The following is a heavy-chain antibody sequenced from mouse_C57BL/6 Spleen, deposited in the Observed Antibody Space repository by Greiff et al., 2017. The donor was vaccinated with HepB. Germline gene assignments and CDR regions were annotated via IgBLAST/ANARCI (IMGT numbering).Heavy chain of an antibody. Sequence: EVQLQESEGGLVQPGSSMKLSCTASGFTFSDYYMAWVRQVPEKGLEWVANINYDGSSTYYLDSLKSRFIISRDNAKNILYLQMSSLKSEDTATYYCARRLTGAMDYWGQGTSVTVSS. D-gene: IGHD4-1*01. CDR1: GFTFSDYY. CDR3: ARRLTGAMDY. V-gene: IGHV5-16*02. CDR2: INYDGSST. J-gene: IGHJ4*01.